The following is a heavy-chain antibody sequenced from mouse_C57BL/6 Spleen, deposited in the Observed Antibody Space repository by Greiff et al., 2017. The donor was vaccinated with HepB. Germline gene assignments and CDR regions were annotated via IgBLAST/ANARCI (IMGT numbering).Heavy chain of an antibody. CDR1: GFTFSDYY. J-gene: IGHJ1*03. D-gene: IGHD1-1*01. CDR2: INYDGSST. V-gene: IGHV5-16*01. CDR3: ARDRYYGSSYWYVDV. Sequence: EVKLMESEGGLVQPGSSMKLSCTASGFTFSDYYMAWVRQVPEKGLEWVANINYDGSSTYYLDSLKSRFIISRDNAKNMPYLQMSSLKSEDTATYYCARDRYYGSSYWYVDVWGTGTTVTVSS.